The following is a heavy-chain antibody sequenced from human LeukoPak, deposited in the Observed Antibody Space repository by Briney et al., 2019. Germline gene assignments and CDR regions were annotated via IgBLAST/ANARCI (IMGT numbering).Heavy chain of an antibody. Sequence: GGSLRLSCLTSGFTLSTNAMSWVRQAPGKGLEWISGISRSGASTYYADSVKGRFTISRGDSRNTLYLQMNSLRGDDTAVYYCAKDVGKWESLHFFDYWGQGTLVTVSS. V-gene: IGHV3-23*01. D-gene: IGHD1-26*01. CDR2: ISRSGAST. J-gene: IGHJ4*02. CDR1: GFTLSTNA. CDR3: AKDVGKWESLHFFDY.